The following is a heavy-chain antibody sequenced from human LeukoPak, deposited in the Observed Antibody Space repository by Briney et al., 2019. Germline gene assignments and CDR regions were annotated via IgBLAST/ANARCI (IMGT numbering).Heavy chain of an antibody. CDR3: ARATLDCSSTSCYGIGDWFDP. V-gene: IGHV4-30-4*08. Sequence: PSQTQSLTCTVSGGSISSGDYYWSWIRQPPGKGLEWIGYIYYSGSTYYNPSLKSRVTISVDTSKNQFSLKLSSVTAADTAVYYCARATLDCSSTSCYGIGDWFDPWGQGTLVTVSS. D-gene: IGHD2-2*01. CDR1: GGSISSGDYY. CDR2: IYYSGST. J-gene: IGHJ5*02.